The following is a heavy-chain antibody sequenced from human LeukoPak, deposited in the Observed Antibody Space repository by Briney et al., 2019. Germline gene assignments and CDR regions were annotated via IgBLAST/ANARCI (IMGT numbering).Heavy chain of an antibody. D-gene: IGHD2-15*01. Sequence: GASVKVSCKASGYTFTSYGISWVRQAPGQGLEWMGWISAYNGNTNYAQKLKGRVTMTTDTSTSTAYMELRSLRSDDTAVYYCARLLLRGDHGGGLDYWGQGTLVTVSS. V-gene: IGHV1-18*01. J-gene: IGHJ4*02. CDR2: ISAYNGNT. CDR1: GYTFTSYG. CDR3: ARLLLRGDHGGGLDY.